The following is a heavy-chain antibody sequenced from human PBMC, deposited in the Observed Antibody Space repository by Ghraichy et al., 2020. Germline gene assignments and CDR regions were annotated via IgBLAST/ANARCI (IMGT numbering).Heavy chain of an antibody. CDR2: ISPYNGNT. CDR3: ARGGMWRCTDGVCLDI. V-gene: IGHV1-18*01. Sequence: ASVKVSCKASGYTFTSHGLTWVRQAPGQGLEWMGWISPYNGNTNYARNVQGRVTMTTDTSTSTAYLELRSLRSDDTAVYYCARGGMWRCTDGVCLDIWGQGTLVIVSS. D-gene: IGHD2-8*01. J-gene: IGHJ3*02. CDR1: GYTFTSHG.